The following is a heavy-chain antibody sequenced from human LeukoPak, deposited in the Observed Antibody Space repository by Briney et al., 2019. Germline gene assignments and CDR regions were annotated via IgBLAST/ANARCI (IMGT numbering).Heavy chain of an antibody. CDR2: INTNAGNP. Sequence: ASVKVSCKASGYTFTSYAMNWVRQAPGQGLEWMGWINTNAGNPTYAQGLTGRFVFSLDTSVSTAYLQISSLKAEDTAVYYCARGSLIAARLGWFDPWGQGTLVTVSS. CDR1: GYTFTSYA. J-gene: IGHJ5*02. D-gene: IGHD6-6*01. V-gene: IGHV7-4-1*02. CDR3: ARGSLIAARLGWFDP.